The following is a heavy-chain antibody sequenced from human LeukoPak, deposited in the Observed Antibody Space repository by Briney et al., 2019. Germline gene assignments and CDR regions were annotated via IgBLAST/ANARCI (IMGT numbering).Heavy chain of an antibody. Sequence: GGSLRLSCAASGFTFSSCWMTWVRQAPGKGLEWVANMNLDGSEKYYVDSVKGRFIISRDNAKNSLFLQMNSLIAEDTAVYYCARDDGFSCYSYWGQGTLVTVSS. D-gene: IGHD3/OR15-3a*01. CDR1: GFTFSSCW. CDR2: MNLDGSEK. V-gene: IGHV3-7*01. CDR3: ARDDGFSCYSY. J-gene: IGHJ4*02.